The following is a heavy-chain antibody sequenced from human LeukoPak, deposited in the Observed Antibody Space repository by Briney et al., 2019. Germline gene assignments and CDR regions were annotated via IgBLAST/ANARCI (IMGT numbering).Heavy chain of an antibody. J-gene: IGHJ4*02. D-gene: IGHD3-22*01. CDR3: ARGFPPRIYYDSNGYYSYYFDY. CDR2: INPSGGST. CDR1: GYTFTSYY. V-gene: IGHV1-46*01. Sequence: ASVKVSCKASGYTFTSYYMHWVRQAPGQGLEWMGIINPSGGSTSYAQKFQGRVTMTRDMSTSTVYMELSSLRSDDTAVYYCARGFPPRIYYDSNGYYSYYFDYWGQGTLVTVSS.